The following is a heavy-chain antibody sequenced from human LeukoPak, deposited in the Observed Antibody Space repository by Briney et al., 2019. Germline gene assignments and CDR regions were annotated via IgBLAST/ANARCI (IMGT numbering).Heavy chain of an antibody. J-gene: IGHJ4*02. CDR2: VHHSGST. D-gene: IGHD2-15*01. CDR3: ARHNSYLVSAAYDY. CDR1: GDSITSYY. Sequence: SETLSLTCTVSGDSITSYYWTWIRQPPGKGLEWIGYVHHSGSTNYNPSLKSRLTISVDTSKKQFSLKLTSVSAADTAVYYCARHNSYLVSAAYDYWGQGALVTVSS. V-gene: IGHV4-59*01.